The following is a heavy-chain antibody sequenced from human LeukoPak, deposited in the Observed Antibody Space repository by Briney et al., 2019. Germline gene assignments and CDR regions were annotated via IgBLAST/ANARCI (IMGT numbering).Heavy chain of an antibody. V-gene: IGHV4-61*02. Sequence: TLSLTCTVSGDSISSGSYFWSWIPQPAGKGLEWIGRIYTSGSTNYNPSLKSRVTISVDTSKNQFSLKLSSVTAADTAVYYCARCRSDYRTVDPWGQGTLVSVSS. CDR1: GDSISSGSYF. D-gene: IGHD4-11*01. CDR2: IYTSGST. J-gene: IGHJ5*02. CDR3: ARCRSDYRTVDP.